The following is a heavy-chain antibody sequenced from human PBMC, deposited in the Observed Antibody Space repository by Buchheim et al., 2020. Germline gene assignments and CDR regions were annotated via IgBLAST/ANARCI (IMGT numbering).Heavy chain of an antibody. V-gene: IGHV3-30-3*01. CDR2: ISYDGSNK. CDR3: ARVGVGATYYYGMDV. CDR1: GFTFSSYA. J-gene: IGHJ6*02. Sequence: QVQLVESGGGVVQPGRSLRLSCAASGFTFSSYAMHWVRQAPGKGLEWVAVISYDGSNKYYAESVKGRFTISRDNSKHTLYLQMNSLRAEDTAVYYCARVGVGATYYYGMDVWGQGTT. D-gene: IGHD1-26*01.